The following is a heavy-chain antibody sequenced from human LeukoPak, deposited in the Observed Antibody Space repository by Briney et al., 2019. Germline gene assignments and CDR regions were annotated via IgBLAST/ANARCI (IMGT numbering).Heavy chain of an antibody. J-gene: IGHJ4*02. D-gene: IGHD6-13*01. Sequence: GGSLQISCQGSGYSFTSYWIGWVRQMPGKGLEWMGIIYPGDSDTRYSPSFQGQVTISADKSISTAYLQWSSLKASDTAMYYCARLWDSSSWYDQRIDYWGQGTLVTVSS. V-gene: IGHV5-51*01. CDR1: GYSFTSYW. CDR2: IYPGDSDT. CDR3: ARLWDSSSWYDQRIDY.